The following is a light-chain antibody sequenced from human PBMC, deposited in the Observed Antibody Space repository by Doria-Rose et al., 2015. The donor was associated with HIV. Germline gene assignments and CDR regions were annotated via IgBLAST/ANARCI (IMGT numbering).Light chain of an antibody. CDR3: LQDYNLWT. J-gene: IGKJ1*01. CDR2: AAS. Sequence: SLSASVGDRVTITCRASQGIRNDLDWYQQKPGKAPKLLIYAASSLQSGVPSRFSGSGSGTDFTLTISSLQPEDFATYYCLQDYNLWTFSQGTKVEIK. CDR1: QGIRND. V-gene: IGKV1-6*02.